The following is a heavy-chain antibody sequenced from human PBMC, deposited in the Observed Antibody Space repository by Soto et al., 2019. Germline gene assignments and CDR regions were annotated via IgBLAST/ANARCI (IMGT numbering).Heavy chain of an antibody. Sequence: QVHLEQWGAGLLKPSETLSLTCAVYGGSLSGYFWSWVRQSPGKGLEWIGEINHSGSTNYNPSLKRRVILSADTSKHQFALRLSSVTAADAGIYYCASYHYFDFWIGSRHYMDAWGRGTTVTVSS. CDR3: ASYHYFDFWIGSRHYMDA. CDR2: INHSGST. J-gene: IGHJ6*03. CDR1: GGSLSGYF. V-gene: IGHV4-34*01. D-gene: IGHD3-3*01.